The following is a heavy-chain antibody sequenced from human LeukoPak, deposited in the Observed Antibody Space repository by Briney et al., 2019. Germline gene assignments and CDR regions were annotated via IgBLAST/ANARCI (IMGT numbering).Heavy chain of an antibody. Sequence: GGSLRLSCAPSGFTFSSYWMSWVRQAPGKGLEWVANIKEDGSEKHYVDSVKGRFTISRDNAKNLMYLQMNSLTAEDTAVYYCARDLPDIWGQGTMVTVS. CDR3: ARDLPDI. J-gene: IGHJ3*02. CDR1: GFTFSSYW. V-gene: IGHV3-7*01. CDR2: IKEDGSEK.